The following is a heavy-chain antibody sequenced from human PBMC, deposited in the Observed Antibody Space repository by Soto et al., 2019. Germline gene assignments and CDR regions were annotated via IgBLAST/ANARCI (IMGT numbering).Heavy chain of an antibody. CDR1: GFTFSSYA. CDR3: ANLVVVVTAITPFVY. D-gene: IGHD2-21*02. J-gene: IGHJ4*02. V-gene: IGHV3-23*04. Sequence: VQLVESGGGVVQPGRSLRLSCAASGFTFSSYAMSWVRQAPGKGLEWVSAISGSGGSTYYADSVKGRFTISRDNSKNTLYLQMNSLRAEDTAVYYCANLVVVVTAITPFVYWGQGTLVTVSS. CDR2: ISGSGGST.